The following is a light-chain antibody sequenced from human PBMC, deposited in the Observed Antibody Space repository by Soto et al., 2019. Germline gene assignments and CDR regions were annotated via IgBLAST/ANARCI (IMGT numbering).Light chain of an antibody. Sequence: EIVLRQSPDTLSLSPGERATLSCRASQSVSNNDLVWYQQKPGQAPRLLIYGASTRATGIPDRFSGSGSGTDFTLTISRLESEDFAVYYCQHYGDSIWTFGQGTKVEIK. CDR1: QSVSNND. CDR2: GAS. V-gene: IGKV3-20*01. CDR3: QHYGDSIWT. J-gene: IGKJ1*01.